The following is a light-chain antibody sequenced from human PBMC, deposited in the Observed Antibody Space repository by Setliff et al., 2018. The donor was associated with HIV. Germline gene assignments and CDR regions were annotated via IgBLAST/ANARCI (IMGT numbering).Light chain of an antibody. CDR2: DVT. CDR3: CSYAGSSTLYV. V-gene: IGLV2-23*02. J-gene: IGLJ1*01. CDR1: SSDVGAYKY. Sequence: QSVLTQPASVPGSPGQSITISCTGTSSDVGAYKYVSWYQQHPGIAPKLIIYDVTERPSGVSNRFSGSKSGNTASLTISGLQTEDEADYYCCSYAGSSTLYVFGTGTKVTVL.